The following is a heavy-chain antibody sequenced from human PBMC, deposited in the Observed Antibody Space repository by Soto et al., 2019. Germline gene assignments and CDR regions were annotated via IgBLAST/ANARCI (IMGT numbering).Heavy chain of an antibody. Sequence: SVKVSCKASGFTFTSSAVQWVRQARGQRLEWIGWIVVGSGNTNYAQKFQERVTITRDMSTSTAYMELSSLRSEDTAVYYCAADWAVTTWDYYYGMDVWGQGTTVTVSS. CDR1: GFTFTSSA. J-gene: IGHJ6*02. V-gene: IGHV1-58*01. CDR3: AADWAVTTWDYYYGMDV. D-gene: IGHD4-4*01. CDR2: IVVGSGNT.